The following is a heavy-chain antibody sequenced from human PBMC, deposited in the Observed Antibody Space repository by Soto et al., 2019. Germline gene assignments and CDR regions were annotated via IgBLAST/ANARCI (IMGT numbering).Heavy chain of an antibody. Sequence: ASVKVSCKASGYTFTSYDINWVRQATGQGLEWMGWMNPNSGNTGYAQKFQGRVTMTRNTSISTAYMELSSLRSEDTAVYYRARKGGSRRANWFDPWGQGTLVTVSS. CDR1: GYTFTSYD. D-gene: IGHD6-13*01. CDR3: ARKGGSRRANWFDP. J-gene: IGHJ5*02. V-gene: IGHV1-8*01. CDR2: MNPNSGNT.